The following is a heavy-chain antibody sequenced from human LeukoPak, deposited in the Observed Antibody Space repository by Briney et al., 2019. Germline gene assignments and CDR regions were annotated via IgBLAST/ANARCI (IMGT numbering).Heavy chain of an antibody. Sequence: SDTVSLTCTVSGGSISSYYWSWIRQPPGKGLEWIGDIYYSGSTNYNPPLHNRGTTSVDTPKNQFSLKLSSVTAADTAVYYCASGVSRDWFXPXXQGTXVTVSX. CDR1: GGSISSYY. CDR3: ASGVSRDWFXP. D-gene: IGHD3-16*01. V-gene: IGHV4-59*07. CDR2: IYYSGST. J-gene: IGHJ5*02.